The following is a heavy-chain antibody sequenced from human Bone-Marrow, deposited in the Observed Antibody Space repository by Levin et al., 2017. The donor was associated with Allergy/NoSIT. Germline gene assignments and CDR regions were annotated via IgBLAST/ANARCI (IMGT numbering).Heavy chain of an antibody. CDR2: IYHDGTT. D-gene: IGHD2-15*01. CDR1: GGSISSPNW. V-gene: IGHV4-4*02. Sequence: ASETLSLTCAVSGGSISSPNWWNWVRQPPGQGLEWIGEIYHDGTTNYNPSLKSRVTISVDKSKNQFSLRLNSVTAADTAVYYCAREGALISVAGGADDSLDIWGQGTMVTVSS. J-gene: IGHJ3*02. CDR3: AREGALISVAGGADDSLDI.